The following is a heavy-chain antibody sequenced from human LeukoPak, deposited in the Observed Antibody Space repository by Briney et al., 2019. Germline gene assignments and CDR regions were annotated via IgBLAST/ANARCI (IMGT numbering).Heavy chain of an antibody. CDR3: ERDREYFHH. CDR1: GGSISNYY. Sequence: SETLSLTCTVSGGSISNYYWSWIRQPPGKGLEWIGYIYYSGSTNYNPSLKSRVTISVDTSKTQFSLKLSSVTAADTAVYYCERDREYFHHWGQGTLVTVSS. V-gene: IGHV4-59*01. J-gene: IGHJ1*01. CDR2: IYYSGST.